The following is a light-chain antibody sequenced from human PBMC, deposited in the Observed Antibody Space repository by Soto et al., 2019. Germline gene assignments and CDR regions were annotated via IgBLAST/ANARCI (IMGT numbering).Light chain of an antibody. CDR1: NSDVGGYNY. CDR3: SSYTSSSAHVV. Sequence: QSALTQPASVSGSPGQSITISCTGTNSDVGGYNYVSWYQQHPGKAPKLMIYDVSYRPSGVSNRFSGSKSGNTASLTISGLQAEDEAHYYCSSYTSSSAHVVFGGGTQLTVL. CDR2: DVS. V-gene: IGLV2-14*01. J-gene: IGLJ2*01.